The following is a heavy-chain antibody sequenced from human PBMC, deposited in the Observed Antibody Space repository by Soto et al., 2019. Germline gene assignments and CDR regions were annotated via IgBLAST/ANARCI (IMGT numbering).Heavy chain of an antibody. CDR1: GDSMSSYY. CDR3: ARDQSWAADF. Sequence: QVQLQESGPGLVEPSETLSLTCTVSGDSMSSYYWSWIRQSAEKGLEWIGRISATGTTTYIPSHKSLITLSVDTSKNQFALNLKFVTAADTAVYFCARDQSWAADFWGQGTVVTVS. D-gene: IGHD3-16*01. CDR2: ISATGTT. V-gene: IGHV4-4*07. J-gene: IGHJ3*01.